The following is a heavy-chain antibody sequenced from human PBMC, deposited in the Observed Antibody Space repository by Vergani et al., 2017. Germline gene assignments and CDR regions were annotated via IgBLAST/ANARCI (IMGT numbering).Heavy chain of an antibody. J-gene: IGHJ2*01. CDR3: ARGKGVVQLWYPSWYFDL. CDR2: IYYSGSA. V-gene: IGHV4-30-4*08. CDR1: GGSISSGDYY. Sequence: QVQLQESGPGLVKPSQTLSLTCTVSGGSISSGDYYWSWIRQPPGKGLEWIGYIYYSGSAYYNPSLKSRVTISVDTSKNQFSLKLSSVTAADTAVYYCARGKGVVQLWYPSWYFDLGGRGTLVTVSS. D-gene: IGHD5-18*01.